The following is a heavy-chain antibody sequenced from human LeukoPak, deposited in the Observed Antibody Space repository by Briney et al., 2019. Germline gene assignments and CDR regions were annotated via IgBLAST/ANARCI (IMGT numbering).Heavy chain of an antibody. CDR1: GFTFSSYA. Sequence: QSGGSLRLSCAASGFTFSSYAMSWVRQAPGKGLEWVSAISGSGGSTYYADSVKGRFTISRDNSKNTLYLQMNSLRAEDTAVYYCAKPIYCGGDCYSFDYWGQGTLVTVSS. J-gene: IGHJ4*02. D-gene: IGHD2-21*02. CDR3: AKPIYCGGDCYSFDY. CDR2: ISGSGGST. V-gene: IGHV3-23*01.